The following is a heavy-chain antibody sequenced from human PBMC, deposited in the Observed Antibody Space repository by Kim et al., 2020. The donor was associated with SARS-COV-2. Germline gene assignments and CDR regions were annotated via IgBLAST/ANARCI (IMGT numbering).Heavy chain of an antibody. J-gene: IGHJ4*02. Sequence: SDQKFQGRITMTRNTSITTAYMELSSLRSEDTAVYYCARRNTVTTRTLDYWGQGTLVTVSS. CDR3: ARRNTVTTRTLDY. V-gene: IGHV1-8*01. D-gene: IGHD4-17*01.